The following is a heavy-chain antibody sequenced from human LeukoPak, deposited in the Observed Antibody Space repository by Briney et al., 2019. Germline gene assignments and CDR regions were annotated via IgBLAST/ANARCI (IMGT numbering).Heavy chain of an antibody. CDR2: IKQDGSEK. CDR3: ATAVASSSGWYADY. J-gene: IGHJ4*02. D-gene: IGHD6-19*01. V-gene: IGHV3-7*01. CDR1: GFTFSSYW. Sequence: GGSLRLSCAASGFTFSSYWMSWVRQAPGKGLEWVANIKQDGSEKYYVDSVKGRFTTSRDNAKNSLYLQMNSLRAEDTAVYYCATAVASSSGWYADYWGQGTLVTVSS.